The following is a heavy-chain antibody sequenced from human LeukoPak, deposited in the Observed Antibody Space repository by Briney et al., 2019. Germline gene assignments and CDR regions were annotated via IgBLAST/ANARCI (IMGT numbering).Heavy chain of an antibody. Sequence: GGSLRLSCAASGFTFSSYAMSWVRQAPGKGLEWVSAIGGSGGSTYYADSVKGRFTISRDNSKNTLYLQMNSLRAEDTAVYYCAKDNYDFWSGYYMNYYYGMDVWGQGTTVTVSS. CDR3: AKDNYDFWSGYYMNYYYGMDV. J-gene: IGHJ6*02. CDR2: IGGSGGST. CDR1: GFTFSSYA. V-gene: IGHV3-23*01. D-gene: IGHD3-3*01.